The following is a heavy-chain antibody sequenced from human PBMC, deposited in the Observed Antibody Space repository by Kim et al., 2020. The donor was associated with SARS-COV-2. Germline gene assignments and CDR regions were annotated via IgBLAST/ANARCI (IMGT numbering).Heavy chain of an antibody. V-gene: IGHV3-11*01. CDR2: ISSSGSTI. CDR3: ARDGTSGSYYYYYGMDV. Sequence: GGSLRLSCAASGFTFSDYYMSWIRQAPGKGLEWVSYISSSGSTIYYADSVKGRFTISRDNAKNSLYLQMNSLRAEDTAVYYCARDGTSGSYYYYYGMDVWGQGTTVTVSS. J-gene: IGHJ6*02. CDR1: GFTFSDYY. D-gene: IGHD1-26*01.